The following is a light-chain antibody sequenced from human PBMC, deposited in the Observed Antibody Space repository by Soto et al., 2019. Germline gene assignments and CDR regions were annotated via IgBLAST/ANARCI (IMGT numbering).Light chain of an antibody. J-gene: IGLJ2*01. V-gene: IGLV1-47*01. CDR3: AAWDDSPSGVE. CDR2: RNN. Sequence: QSVLTQPPSASGTPGQRVTISCSGSSSNIGSNYVYWYQQLPGTAPKLLIYRNNQRPSGVPDRFSGSKSGTSASLAISGLRSEDEADYYCAAWDDSPSGVEFGGGTKLTVL. CDR1: SSNIGSNY.